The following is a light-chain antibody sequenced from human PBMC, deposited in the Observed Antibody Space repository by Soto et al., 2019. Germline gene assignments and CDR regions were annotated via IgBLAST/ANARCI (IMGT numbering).Light chain of an antibody. V-gene: IGLV1-47*01. CDR2: RNN. Sequence: QSELTQPPSASRTPGQRVTISCSGSSSNIGSNYVYWYQRLPGTAPKLLIYRNNQRPSGVPDRFSGSKSGTSASLAISGLRSEDEADYYCAAWDDSLSASVFGGGTKLTVL. CDR3: AAWDDSLSASV. CDR1: SSNIGSNY. J-gene: IGLJ2*01.